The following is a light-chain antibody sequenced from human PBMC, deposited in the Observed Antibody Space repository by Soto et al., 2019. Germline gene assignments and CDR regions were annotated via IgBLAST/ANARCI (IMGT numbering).Light chain of an antibody. CDR3: QQFFHAPT. Sequence: VLTQSPDSLAVSLGGRATIHCRSNQSVLFVSNNKNFLAWYQQKPGQPPKLFLYWASTRESGVPDRFIGGGSGTEFTLTISSLHAEDVAVYYCQQFFHAPTFGQGTKVEI. J-gene: IGKJ1*01. CDR2: WAS. CDR1: QSVLFVSNNKNF. V-gene: IGKV4-1*01.